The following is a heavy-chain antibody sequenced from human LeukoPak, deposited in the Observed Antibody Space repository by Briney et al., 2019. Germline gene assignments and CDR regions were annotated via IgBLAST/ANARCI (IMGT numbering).Heavy chain of an antibody. CDR2: MNPNSGNT. V-gene: IGHV1-8*03. J-gene: IGHJ6*03. CDR1: GYTFTSYD. CDR3: ARVGHYYYYMDD. Sequence: ASVKVSCKASGYTFTSYDINWVRQATGQGLEWMGWMNPNSGNTGYAQKFQGRVTITRNTSISTAYMELSSLRSEDTAVYYCARVGHYYYYMDDWGKGTAVTVSS.